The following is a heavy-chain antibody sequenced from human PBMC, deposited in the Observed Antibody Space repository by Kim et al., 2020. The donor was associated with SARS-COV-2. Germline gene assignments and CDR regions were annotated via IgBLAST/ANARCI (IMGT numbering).Heavy chain of an antibody. CDR1: GGSISSGGYY. Sequence: SETLSLTCTVSGGSISSGGYYWSWIRQHPGKGLEWIGYIYYSGSTYYNPSLKSRVTISVDTSKNQFSLKLSSVTAADTAVYYCARSWAGYCSSTSCDAGRLFDYWGQGTLVTFSS. V-gene: IGHV4-31*03. D-gene: IGHD2-2*01. CDR2: IYYSGST. CDR3: ARSWAGYCSSTSCDAGRLFDY. J-gene: IGHJ4*02.